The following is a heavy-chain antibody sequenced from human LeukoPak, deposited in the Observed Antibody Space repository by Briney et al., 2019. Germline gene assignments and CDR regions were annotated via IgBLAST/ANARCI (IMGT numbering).Heavy chain of an antibody. D-gene: IGHD2-15*01. J-gene: IGHJ3*02. Sequence: SETLSLTCTVSGGSISSGDYYWSWIRQPPGKKLEWIGSIYYSGSTYFSPSLKSRVTISVDTSKNQFSLKLSSVTAADTAVYYCAVQTEASVLPDLAFDIWGQGTLVTVSS. CDR1: GGSISSGDYY. CDR2: IYYSGST. V-gene: IGHV4-39*01. CDR3: AVQTEASVLPDLAFDI.